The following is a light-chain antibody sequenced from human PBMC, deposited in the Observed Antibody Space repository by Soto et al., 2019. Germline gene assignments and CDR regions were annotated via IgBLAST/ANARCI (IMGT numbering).Light chain of an antibody. CDR1: QGIATD. CDR3: LQDYHYPWT. Sequence: AIQMTQSPSSLSASVGDRVTITCRASQGIATDLGWYQHKPGKAPNLLIYASSILHSGVPSRFSGSGSGTDFTLTIVGLQPEDFATYYCLQDYHYPWTFGQGTKVEI. CDR2: ASS. V-gene: IGKV1-6*01. J-gene: IGKJ1*01.